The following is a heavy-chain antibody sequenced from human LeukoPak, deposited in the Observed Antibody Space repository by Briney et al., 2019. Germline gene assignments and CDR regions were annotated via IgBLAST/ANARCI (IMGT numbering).Heavy chain of an antibody. CDR2: TYYRSKWYN. Sequence: SQTLSLTCAISGDSVSSNSAAWNWLRQSPSRGLEWLGSTYYRSKWYNDYAVSVKSRITINPDTSKNQFSLQLNSVTPEDTAVYYCARGSAAYYDFWSGFDYWGQGTLVTVSS. V-gene: IGHV6-1*01. D-gene: IGHD3-3*01. J-gene: IGHJ4*02. CDR3: ARGSAAYYDFWSGFDY. CDR1: GDSVSSNSAA.